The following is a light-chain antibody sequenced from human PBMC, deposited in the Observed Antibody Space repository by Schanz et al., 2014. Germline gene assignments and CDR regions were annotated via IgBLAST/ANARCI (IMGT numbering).Light chain of an antibody. CDR1: SSDVGGYNY. V-gene: IGLV2-14*01. CDR2: DVS. J-gene: IGLJ3*02. Sequence: QSALTQPASVSGSPGQSITISCTGTSSDVGGYNYVSWYQQHPGKAPKLMIYDVSNRPSGVSNRFSGSKSGNTASLTISGLQAEDEADYYCYSYAGGPSWVFGGRTQLTVL. CDR3: YSYAGGPSWV.